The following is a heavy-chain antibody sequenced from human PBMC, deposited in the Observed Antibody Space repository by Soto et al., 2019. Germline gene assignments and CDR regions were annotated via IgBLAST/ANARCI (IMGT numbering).Heavy chain of an antibody. D-gene: IGHD5-18*01. CDR1: GFTFGDYP. Sequence: GGSLRLSCAASGFTFGDYPMSWVRQAPGKGLEWLGFIRSKAYGGTTEYAASVEGRFTISRDDSKSIAYLQMNSLKTEDTAVYYCTGLHGYSYGYSDYWGQGALVTVSS. CDR3: TGLHGYSYGYSDY. CDR2: IRSKAYGGTT. J-gene: IGHJ4*02. V-gene: IGHV3-49*04.